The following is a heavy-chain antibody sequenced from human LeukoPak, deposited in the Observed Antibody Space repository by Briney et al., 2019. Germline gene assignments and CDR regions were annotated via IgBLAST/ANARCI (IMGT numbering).Heavy chain of an antibody. V-gene: IGHV4-59*01. Sequence: SETLSLTCTVSGGSICIYYWSWIRQPPGKGLEWIGYLYYSGSTNYNPSLKSRVTISVDTSKNQFSLKLSSVTAADTAVYYCARAGITMVRGVIIPYYYYYMDVWGKGTTVTVSS. D-gene: IGHD3-10*01. J-gene: IGHJ6*03. CDR3: ARAGITMVRGVIIPYYYYYMDV. CDR1: GGSICIYY. CDR2: LYYSGST.